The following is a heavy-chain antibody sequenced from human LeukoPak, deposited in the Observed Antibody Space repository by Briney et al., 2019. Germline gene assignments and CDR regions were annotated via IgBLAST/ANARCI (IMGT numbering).Heavy chain of an antibody. J-gene: IGHJ4*02. Sequence: PGGSLRLSCAASGFTFSNYAMSWVRQAPGKGLEWVSAVSGRDTSTYYTDSVKGRFTIFRDNSKNTLYLQMNSLSAEDTAIYYCAKWGDYDVLTGYYDSDYWGQGTLVTVSS. CDR1: GFTFSNYA. CDR2: VSGRDTST. D-gene: IGHD3-9*01. CDR3: AKWGDYDVLTGYYDSDY. V-gene: IGHV3-23*01.